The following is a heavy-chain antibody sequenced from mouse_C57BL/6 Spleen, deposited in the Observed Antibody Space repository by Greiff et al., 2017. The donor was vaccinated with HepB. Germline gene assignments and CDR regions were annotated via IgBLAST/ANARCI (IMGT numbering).Heavy chain of an antibody. CDR3: ARYAYYGSRDYAMDY. V-gene: IGHV14-3*01. Sequence: VQLKQSVAELVRPGASVKLSCTASGFNIKNTYMHWVKQRPEQGLEWIGRIDPANGNTKYAPKFQGKATITADTSSNTAYLQLSSLTSEDTAIYYCARYAYYGSRDYAMDYWGQGTSVTVSS. CDR1: GFNIKNTY. D-gene: IGHD1-1*01. CDR2: IDPANGNT. J-gene: IGHJ4*01.